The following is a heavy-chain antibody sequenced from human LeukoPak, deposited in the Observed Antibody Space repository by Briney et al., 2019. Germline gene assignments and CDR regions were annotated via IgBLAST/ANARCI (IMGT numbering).Heavy chain of an antibody. CDR2: INSDGSST. CDR3: ARFLWSGYYADY. D-gene: IGHD3-3*01. Sequence: PGGSLRLSCAASGFTFSTYLMHWVRQAPGKGLVWVSRINSDGSSTSYADSVKGRFTISRDNAKNTLYLQMNSLRAEDTAVYYCARFLWSGYYADYWGQGTLVTVSS. J-gene: IGHJ4*02. V-gene: IGHV3-74*01. CDR1: GFTFSTYL.